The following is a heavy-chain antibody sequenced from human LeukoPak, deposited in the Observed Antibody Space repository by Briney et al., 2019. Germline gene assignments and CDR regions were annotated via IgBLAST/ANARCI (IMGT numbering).Heavy chain of an antibody. J-gene: IGHJ4*02. D-gene: IGHD4-23*01. CDR3: ASLTDYGGNSINY. CDR2: INHCGST. V-gene: IGHV4-34*01. Sequence: SETLSLTCAVYGGSFSGYYWSWIRQPPGKGLEWIGEINHCGSTNYNPSLKSRVTISVDTSKNQFSLKLSSVTAADTAVYYCASLTDYGGNSINYWGQGTLVTVSS. CDR1: GGSFSGYY.